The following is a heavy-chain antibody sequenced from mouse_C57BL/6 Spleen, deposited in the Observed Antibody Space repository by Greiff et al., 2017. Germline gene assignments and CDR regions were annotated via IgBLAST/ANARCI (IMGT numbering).Heavy chain of an antibody. V-gene: IGHV1-53*01. D-gene: IGHD1-1*01. CDR1: GYTFTSYW. Sequence: QVQLQQPGTELVKPGASVKLSCKASGYTFTSYWMHWVKQRPGQGLEWIGNINPSNGGTNYNEKFKSKATLTVDKSSSTAYMQLSSLTSEDSAVYYGAAYYYGSSGWYFDVWGTGTTVTVSS. CDR2: INPSNGGT. J-gene: IGHJ1*03. CDR3: AAYYYGSSGWYFDV.